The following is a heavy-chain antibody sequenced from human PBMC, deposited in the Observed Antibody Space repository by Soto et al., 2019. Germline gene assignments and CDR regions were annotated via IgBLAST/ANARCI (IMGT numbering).Heavy chain of an antibody. CDR3: AKRGGHLGGYGDYGVGYYFDY. D-gene: IGHD4-17*01. CDR1: GFTFSSYA. V-gene: IGHV3-23*01. CDR2: ISGSGGST. Sequence: GGSLRLSCAASGFTFSSYAMSWVRQAPGKGLEWVSAISGSGGSTYYADSVKGRFTISRDNSKNTLYLQMNSLRAEDTAVYYCAKRGGHLGGYGDYGVGYYFDYWGQGTLVTVSS. J-gene: IGHJ4*02.